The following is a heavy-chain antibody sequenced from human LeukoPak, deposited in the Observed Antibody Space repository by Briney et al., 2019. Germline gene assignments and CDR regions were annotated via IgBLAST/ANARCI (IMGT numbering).Heavy chain of an antibody. V-gene: IGHV3-48*03. CDR3: AKATAN. CDR1: GFTFSSYE. J-gene: IGHJ4*02. Sequence: PGGSLRLSCAASGFTFSSYEMNWVRQAPGKGLEWVSFISPSGTNIYYADSVKGRFTISRDNAKNSLYLQMNSLRAEDTAVYYRAKATANWGQGTLVTVSS. CDR2: ISPSGTNI.